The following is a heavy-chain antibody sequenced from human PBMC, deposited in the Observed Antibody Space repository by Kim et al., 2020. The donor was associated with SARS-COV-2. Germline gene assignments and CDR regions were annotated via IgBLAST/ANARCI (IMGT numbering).Heavy chain of an antibody. D-gene: IGHD5-18*01. Sequence: SETLSLTCTVSGGSISSSSYYWGWIRQPPGKGLEWIGSIYYSGSTYYNPSLKSRVTISVDTSKNQFSLKLSSVTAADTAVYYCARLVGIQLWLSKWYFDLWGRGTLLTVSS. J-gene: IGHJ2*01. CDR2: IYYSGST. CDR3: ARLVGIQLWLSKWYFDL. CDR1: GGSISSSSYY. V-gene: IGHV4-39*01.